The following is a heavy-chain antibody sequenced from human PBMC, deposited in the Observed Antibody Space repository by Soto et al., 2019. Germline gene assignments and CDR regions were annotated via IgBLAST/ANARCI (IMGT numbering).Heavy chain of an antibody. CDR2: FDPEDGET. J-gene: IGHJ4*02. CDR1: GYTLTELS. V-gene: IGHV1-24*01. Sequence: GASVKVSCKVSGYTLTELSMHWVRQAPGKGLEWMGGFDPEDGETIYAQKFQGRVTMTEDTSTSTAYMELRSLRSDDTAVYYCARDSETYYYDSSGSLGRDYWGQGTLVTVSS. CDR3: ARDSETYYYDSSGSLGRDY. D-gene: IGHD3-22*01.